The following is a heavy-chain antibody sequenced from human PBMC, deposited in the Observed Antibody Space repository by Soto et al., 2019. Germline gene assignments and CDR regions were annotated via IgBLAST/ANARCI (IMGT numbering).Heavy chain of an antibody. J-gene: IGHJ6*03. CDR2: ISAYTGNT. Sequence: RLEWMGWISAYTGNTNYAQKLQGRVTMTTDTSTSTAYMELRSLRSDDTAVYYCAREGYSSSSDAANYYYSDMDVWGKGTTVIVFS. CDR3: AREGYSSSSDAANYYYSDMDV. D-gene: IGHD6-6*01. V-gene: IGHV1-18*01.